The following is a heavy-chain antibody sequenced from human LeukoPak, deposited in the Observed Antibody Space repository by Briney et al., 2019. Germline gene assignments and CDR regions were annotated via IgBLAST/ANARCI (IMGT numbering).Heavy chain of an antibody. V-gene: IGHV3-23*01. CDR3: AKSRSGSANWALRIFDN. D-gene: IGHD3-10*01. J-gene: IGHJ4*02. CDR1: GFTFGSEA. CDR2: ISPGGGTT. Sequence: GGSLRLSCVVSGFTFGSEAMSWVRQAPGRGLEWVSSISPGGGTTHYADSVKGRFTISRDNSENTLYVEMNSLSAEDTAIYYCAKSRSGSANWALRIFDNWGQGTLVSVSS.